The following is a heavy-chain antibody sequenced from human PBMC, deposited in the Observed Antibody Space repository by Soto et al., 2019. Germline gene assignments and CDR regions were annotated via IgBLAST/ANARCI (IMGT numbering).Heavy chain of an antibody. CDR2: IFWDKND. J-gene: IGHJ4*02. V-gene: IGHV2-5*02. Sequence: QITLKESGPSLVRPTETLTLTCTFSGFSLITGVGVGWVRQPPGKALEWLAVIFWDKNDYYRPSLQTRVTIYXDXSXDXXVLTLTNMDPEDTATYFCTQIYGSGSWGWYFHSWGQGTLVTVSS. CDR3: TQIYGSGSWGWYFHS. D-gene: IGHD1-26*01. CDR1: GFSLITGVG.